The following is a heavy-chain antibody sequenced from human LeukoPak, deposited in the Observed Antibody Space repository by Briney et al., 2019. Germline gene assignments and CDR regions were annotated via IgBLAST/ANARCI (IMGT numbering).Heavy chain of an antibody. Sequence: GGSLRLSCAASGFTFSNSAMGWVRQAPGKGLEWVSNISGSGSGGSTYYADPVKGRFSISRDNSKNTVFLQMNSLRAEDTGVYYCANRISGSSYWGQGTLVTVSS. CDR1: GFTFSNSA. CDR3: ANRISGSSY. CDR2: ISGSGSGGST. V-gene: IGHV3-23*01. D-gene: IGHD1-26*01. J-gene: IGHJ4*02.